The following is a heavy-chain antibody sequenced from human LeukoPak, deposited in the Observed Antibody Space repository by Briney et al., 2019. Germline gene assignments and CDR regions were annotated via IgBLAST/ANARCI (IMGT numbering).Heavy chain of an antibody. V-gene: IGHV4-34*01. CDR1: GGSFSGCY. CDR2: INHSGST. CDR3: AVPKQWLGFDY. D-gene: IGHD6-19*01. Sequence: SETLSLTCADYGGSFSGCYWSCIRPPAGEGLEWIGEINHSGSTNYNPSLKSQVTISVDTSKNHFSLKLSSVTAADTAVYYCAVPKQWLGFDYWGQGTLVTVSS. J-gene: IGHJ4*02.